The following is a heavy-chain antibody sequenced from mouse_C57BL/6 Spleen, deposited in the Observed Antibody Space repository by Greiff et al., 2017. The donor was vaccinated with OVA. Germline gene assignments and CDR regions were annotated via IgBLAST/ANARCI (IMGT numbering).Heavy chain of an antibody. CDR1: GFTFSSYG. J-gene: IGHJ3*01. V-gene: IGHV5-6*01. Sequence: EVQGVESGGDLVKPGGSLKLSCAASGFTFSSYGMSWVRQTPDKRLEWVATISSGGSYTYYPDSVKGLFTISRDNAKNTLYLQMSSLKSEDTAMYYCARQEAYYSNYSAWFAYWGQGTLVTVSA. CDR3: ARQEAYYSNYSAWFAY. CDR2: ISSGGSYT. D-gene: IGHD2-5*01.